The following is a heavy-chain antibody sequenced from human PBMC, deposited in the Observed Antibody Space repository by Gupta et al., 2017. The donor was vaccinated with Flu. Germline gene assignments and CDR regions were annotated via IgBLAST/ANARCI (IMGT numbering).Heavy chain of an antibody. CDR3: AKSMLDCSSTSCYSAEYFQH. CDR1: GFTFDDYA. V-gene: IGHV3-9*01. J-gene: IGHJ1*01. D-gene: IGHD2-2*01. Sequence: EVQLVESGGGLVQPGRSLRLSCSASGFTFDDYAMPWVRPAPGKGLEWVSGISWNSGSIGYADSVKGRFTISRDNAKNSLYLQMNSLRAEDTALYYCAKSMLDCSSTSCYSAEYFQHWGQGTLVTVSS. CDR2: ISWNSGSI.